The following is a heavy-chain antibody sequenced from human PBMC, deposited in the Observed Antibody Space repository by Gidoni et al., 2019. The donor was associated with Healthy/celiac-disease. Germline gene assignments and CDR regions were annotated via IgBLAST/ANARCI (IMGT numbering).Heavy chain of an antibody. J-gene: IGHJ4*02. V-gene: IGHV3-23*01. CDR3: AKAIRNSGDFDYFDY. Sequence: EVQLLESGGGLVQPGGSLRLSCAASGFTFSSYAMSWGRQAPGKGLEWVSAISGSGGRTYYADSVKGLFPISRDNSKSPLYLQMNSLRAEDTAVYYCAKAIRNSGDFDYFDYWGQGTLVTVSS. D-gene: IGHD4-17*01. CDR2: ISGSGGRT. CDR1: GFTFSSYA.